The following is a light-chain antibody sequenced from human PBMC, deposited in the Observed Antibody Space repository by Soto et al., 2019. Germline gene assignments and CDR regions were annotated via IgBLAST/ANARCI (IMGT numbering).Light chain of an antibody. CDR1: QDISNY. CDR3: QQHDNLPLT. CDR2: DAS. Sequence: DIQMTQSPSSLSASVGDRVTITCQARQDISNYLNWYQQKPGKAPKLLSYDASNLETGVPSRFSGRGSGTDFAFTISSLKPEDIATYYCQQHDNLPLTFGGGTNVEIK. V-gene: IGKV1-33*01. J-gene: IGKJ4*01.